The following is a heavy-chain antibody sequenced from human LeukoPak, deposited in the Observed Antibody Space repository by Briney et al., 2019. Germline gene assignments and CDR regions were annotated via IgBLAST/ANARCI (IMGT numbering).Heavy chain of an antibody. J-gene: IGHJ4*02. CDR3: ARHAGTYTHFDS. Sequence: SETLSLTCTVSGGSISNYYWTWVRQPPGRRLGWIGFIFHSGNTNYNPSLKSRVTISVDTSKNQFSLKLSSVTAADTAVYYCARHAGTYTHFDSWGQGALVTVSS. D-gene: IGHD3-10*01. CDR2: IFHSGNT. CDR1: GGSISNYY. V-gene: IGHV4-59*08.